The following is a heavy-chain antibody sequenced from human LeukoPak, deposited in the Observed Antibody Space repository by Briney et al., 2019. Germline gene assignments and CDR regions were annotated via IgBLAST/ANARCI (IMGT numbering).Heavy chain of an antibody. Sequence: ASVKVSCKASGYTFTGYYMHWARQAPGQGLEWMGWINPSSGGTNYEQKFQGRVTMTRDTSISTAYMELSRLRSDDTAVYYCARSDSSGCYWGQGTLVTVSS. CDR1: GYTFTGYY. J-gene: IGHJ4*02. CDR3: ARSDSSGCY. CDR2: INPSSGGT. V-gene: IGHV1-2*02. D-gene: IGHD6-19*01.